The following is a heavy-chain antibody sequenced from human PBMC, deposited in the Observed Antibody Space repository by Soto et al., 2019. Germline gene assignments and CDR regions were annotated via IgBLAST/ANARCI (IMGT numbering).Heavy chain of an antibody. Sequence: QVQLVQSGAEVKKPGASVKVSCKASGYTFTSYGISWVRQAPGQGLEWMGWISAYNGNTNYAQKLQGRVTMTTDTSTSTAYMELRSLRSDDTAVYYCAREVRGVIDDYYYYMDVWGKGTTVTVSS. D-gene: IGHD3-10*01. CDR2: ISAYNGNT. J-gene: IGHJ6*03. V-gene: IGHV1-18*01. CDR1: GYTFTSYG. CDR3: AREVRGVIDDYYYYMDV.